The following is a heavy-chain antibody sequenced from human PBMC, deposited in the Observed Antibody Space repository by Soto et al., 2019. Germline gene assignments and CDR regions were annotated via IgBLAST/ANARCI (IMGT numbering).Heavy chain of an antibody. Sequence: EVQVVESGGGLVQPGGSLRLSCAASGFTFSRYDMHWVRQATGRGLEWVSGIGTSGDTYYAGSVKGRFTISRENAKNSVSLQMHSLRAGDTAVYYCARGAPGFDPWGQGALV. V-gene: IGHV3-13*04. CDR1: GFTFSRYD. CDR2: IGTSGDT. J-gene: IGHJ5*02. CDR3: ARGAPGFDP.